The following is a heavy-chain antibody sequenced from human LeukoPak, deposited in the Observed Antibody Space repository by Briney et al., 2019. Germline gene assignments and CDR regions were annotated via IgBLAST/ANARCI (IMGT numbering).Heavy chain of an antibody. J-gene: IGHJ4*02. CDR2: IYSGGST. CDR3: AREGLYSNYYFDY. Sequence: GGSLRLSCAASGFTVSSNYMSWVRQAPGKGLEWVSVIYSGGSTYYADSVKGRFTISRDNAKNSLYLQMNSLRAEDTAVYYCAREGLYSNYYFDYWGQGTLVTVSS. V-gene: IGHV3-53*01. D-gene: IGHD4-11*01. CDR1: GFTVSSNY.